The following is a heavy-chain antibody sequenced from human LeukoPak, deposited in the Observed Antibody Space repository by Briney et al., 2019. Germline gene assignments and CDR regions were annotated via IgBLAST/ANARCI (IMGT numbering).Heavy chain of an antibody. D-gene: IGHD5-18*01. V-gene: IGHV4-34*01. CDR3: ARDLGYSYGPTVGDV. Sequence: SETLSLTCAVYGGSFSGYYWSWIRQPPGKGLEWIGEINHSGSTNYNPSLKSRVTISVDTSKNQFSLKLSSVTAADTAVYYCARDLGYSYGPTVGDVWGQGTTVTVSS. J-gene: IGHJ6*02. CDR1: GGSFSGYY. CDR2: INHSGST.